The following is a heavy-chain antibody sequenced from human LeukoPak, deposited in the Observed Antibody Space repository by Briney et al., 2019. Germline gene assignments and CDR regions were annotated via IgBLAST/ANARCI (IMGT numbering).Heavy chain of an antibody. Sequence: PGGSLRLSCAASGFAFSSYSMKWVRQAPGKGLEWVSSISSSSSYIYYADSVKGRFTISRDNAKNSLYLQMNSLRAEDTAVYYCARGPVNYDFWSGARPWGQGTLVTVSS. J-gene: IGHJ5*02. CDR1: GFAFSSYS. V-gene: IGHV3-21*01. D-gene: IGHD3-3*01. CDR2: ISSSSSYI. CDR3: ARGPVNYDFWSGARP.